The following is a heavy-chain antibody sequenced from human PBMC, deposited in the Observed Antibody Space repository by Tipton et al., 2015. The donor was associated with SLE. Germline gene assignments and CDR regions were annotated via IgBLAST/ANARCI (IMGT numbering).Heavy chain of an antibody. CDR2: IYYSGNT. V-gene: IGHV4-39*07. CDR3: ASQYYNHYGHAFDI. D-gene: IGHD3-10*01. J-gene: IGHJ3*02. CDR1: GGSITSNGVH. Sequence: TLSLTCSVAGGSITSNGVHWAWIRQPPGKGLEWIGSIYYSGNTYYSPSLESRVTISVDTSKKQFSLKLTSMTAADTAVYYCASQYYNHYGHAFDIWGQGTLVTVSS.